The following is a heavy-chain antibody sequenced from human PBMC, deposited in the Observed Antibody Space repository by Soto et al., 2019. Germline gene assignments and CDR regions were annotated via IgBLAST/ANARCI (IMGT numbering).Heavy chain of an antibody. Sequence: EVQLVESGGGLVQPGGSLRLSCAASGFTFSSYSMNWVRQAPGKGLEWGSYISRSSSTIYYADSVKGRFTISRDNAKNSLNLQMNILRAEDTAVYYCAREGGDLDWFDPWGQGTLVTVSS. CDR3: AREGGDLDWFDP. CDR1: GFTFSSYS. CDR2: ISRSSSTI. D-gene: IGHD4-17*01. J-gene: IGHJ5*02. V-gene: IGHV3-48*01.